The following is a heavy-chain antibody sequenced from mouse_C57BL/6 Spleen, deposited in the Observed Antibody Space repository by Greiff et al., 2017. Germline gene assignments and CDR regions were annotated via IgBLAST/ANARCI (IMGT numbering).Heavy chain of an antibody. D-gene: IGHD2-2*01. CDR2: IYPGDGDT. V-gene: IGHV1-82*01. CDR3: AREDWFYFDY. CDR1: GYAFSSSW. Sequence: VQLKESGPELVKPGGSVKISCKASGYAFSSSWMTWVQQRPGKGLEWIGRIYPGDGDTNYHGKLKGKATLTADKSSSTTYMQLSSLTSEDSAVYFFAREDWFYFDYWGKGTTLTVSS. J-gene: IGHJ2*01.